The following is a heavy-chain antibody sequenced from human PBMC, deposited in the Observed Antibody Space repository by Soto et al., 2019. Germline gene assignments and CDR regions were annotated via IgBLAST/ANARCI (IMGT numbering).Heavy chain of an antibody. J-gene: IGHJ4*02. CDR1: GFTFSSYA. CDR2: ISGSGGST. CDR3: AKYGGSWFGEFPFDY. V-gene: IGHV3-23*01. Sequence: EVQLLESGGGLVQPGGSLRLSCAASGFTFSSYAMSWVRQAPGKGLEWVSAISGSGGSTYYADSVKGRFTISRDNSRNTLYLQMNSLRAEDTAVYYCAKYGGSWFGEFPFDYWGQGTLVTVSS. D-gene: IGHD3-10*01.